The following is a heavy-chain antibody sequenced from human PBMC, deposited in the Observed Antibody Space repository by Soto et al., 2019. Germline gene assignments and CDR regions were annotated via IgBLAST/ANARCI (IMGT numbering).Heavy chain of an antibody. V-gene: IGHV3-30-3*01. CDR3: AREGATPFDY. Sequence: QVQLVGSGGGVVQPGRSLRLSCAASGFTFSSYAMHWVRQAPGKGLEWVAVISYDGSNKYYADSVKGRFTISRDNSKNTLYLQMNSLRAEDTAVYYCAREGATPFDYWGQGTLVTVSS. D-gene: IGHD1-26*01. CDR1: GFTFSSYA. J-gene: IGHJ4*02. CDR2: ISYDGSNK.